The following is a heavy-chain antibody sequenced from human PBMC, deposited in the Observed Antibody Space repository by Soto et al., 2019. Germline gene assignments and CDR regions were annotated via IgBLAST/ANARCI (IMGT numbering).Heavy chain of an antibody. CDR2: IWYDGSNK. CDR1: GPIFSGYG. J-gene: IGHJ4*02. V-gene: IGHV3-33*01. CDR3: ARDGIGGTVFRGFCDY. Sequence: QKYLVESGGGVVQPGGSLGLPWLASGPIFSGYGLHWFRQAPARDRGGGAVIWYDGSNKYYADSVKGRFTISRDNSKNMLYLQMDSLRAEDTAVYYCARDGIGGTVFRGFCDYWGQGTLVTVSS. D-gene: IGHD1-7*01.